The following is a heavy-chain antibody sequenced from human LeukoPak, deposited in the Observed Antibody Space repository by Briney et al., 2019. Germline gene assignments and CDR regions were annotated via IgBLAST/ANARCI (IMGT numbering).Heavy chain of an antibody. J-gene: IGHJ3*02. V-gene: IGHV2-5*02. D-gene: IGHD2-21*02. CDR1: GFSLSTSGVG. CDR2: IYWDDDK. CDR3: ARIPMTLNAFDI. Sequence: SGPTLVKPTQTLTLTCTFSGFSLSTSGVGVGWIRQPPGKALEWLALIYWDDDKRYSPSLKSRLTITKDTSKNQVVLTMTNMDPVDTATYYCARIPMTLNAFDIWGQGTMVTVSS.